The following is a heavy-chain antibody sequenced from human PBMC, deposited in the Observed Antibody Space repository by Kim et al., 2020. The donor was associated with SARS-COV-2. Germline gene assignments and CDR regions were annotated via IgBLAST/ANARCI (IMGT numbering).Heavy chain of an antibody. D-gene: IGHD6-19*01. Sequence: SETLSLTCTVSGGSISSSSYYWGWIRQPPGKGLEWIGSIYYSGSTYYNPSLKSRVTISVDTSKNQFSLKLSSVTAADTAVYYCARQSSGWYPVVYWGQGTLVTVSS. CDR3: ARQSSGWYPVVY. CDR2: IYYSGST. CDR1: GGSISSSSYY. J-gene: IGHJ4*02. V-gene: IGHV4-39*01.